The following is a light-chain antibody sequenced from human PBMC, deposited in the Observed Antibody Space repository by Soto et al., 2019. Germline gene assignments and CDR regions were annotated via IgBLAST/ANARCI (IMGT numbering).Light chain of an antibody. CDR2: GAS. CDR3: QQYNNWPRT. CDR1: QSVMSN. Sequence: EIVMTQSPATLSVSPGGRATLSCRASQSVMSNLAWYQQKPGQVPSLLIYGASTRATDIPARFSGSGSGTEFTLIISSLQSEDFAVYYCQQYNNWPRTFGQGTKVDIK. J-gene: IGKJ1*01. V-gene: IGKV3-15*01.